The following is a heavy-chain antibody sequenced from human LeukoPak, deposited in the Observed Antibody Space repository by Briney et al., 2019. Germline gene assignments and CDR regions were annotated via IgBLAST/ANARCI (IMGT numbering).Heavy chain of an antibody. CDR3: AKDNGDYGFDY. V-gene: IGHV3-21*04. Sequence: GGSLRLSCAASGFTFSSYSMNWVRQAPGKGLEWVSSISSSSSYIYYADSVKGRFTISRDNSKNTLYLQMSSLRAEDTAVYYCAKDNGDYGFDYWGQGTLATVSS. CDR2: ISSSSSYI. CDR1: GFTFSSYS. J-gene: IGHJ4*02. D-gene: IGHD4-17*01.